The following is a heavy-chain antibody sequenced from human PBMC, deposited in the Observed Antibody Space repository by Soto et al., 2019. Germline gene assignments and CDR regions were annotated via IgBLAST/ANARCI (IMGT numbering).Heavy chain of an antibody. Sequence: QVQLVESGGGVVQPERSLRLSCAASGFTFSSYAMHWVRQAPGKGLAWVAVISYDGSNKYSADSVKGRFTISRDNSKNTLYLQMNSLRAEDTAVYYCARGEWLQFRNGDLDYWGQGTLVTVSS. CDR3: ARGEWLQFRNGDLDY. CDR2: ISYDGSNK. J-gene: IGHJ4*02. V-gene: IGHV3-30-3*01. D-gene: IGHD5-12*01. CDR1: GFTFSSYA.